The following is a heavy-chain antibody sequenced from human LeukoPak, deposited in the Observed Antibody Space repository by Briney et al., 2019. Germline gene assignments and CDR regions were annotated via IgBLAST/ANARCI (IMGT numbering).Heavy chain of an antibody. CDR1: GYTFTSYD. CDR2: MNPNSGNT. V-gene: IGHV1-8*01. D-gene: IGHD5-12*01. J-gene: IGHJ4*02. Sequence: ASVKVPCKASGYTFTSYDINWVRQATGQGLEWMGWMNPNSGNTGYAQKFQGRVTMTRNTSISTAYMELSSLRSEDTAVYYCARGSSLIVAMDYWGQGTLVTVSS. CDR3: ARGSSLIVAMDY.